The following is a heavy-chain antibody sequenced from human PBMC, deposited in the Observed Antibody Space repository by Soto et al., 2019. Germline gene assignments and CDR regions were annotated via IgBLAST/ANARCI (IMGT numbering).Heavy chain of an antibody. CDR1: GFTFSDYY. CDR2: ISSSTSHT. J-gene: IGHJ4*02. V-gene: IGHV3-11*05. Sequence: QVQLVESGGGLVKPGGSLRLSCAVSGFTFSDYYMTWIRQAPGKGLEWVSYISSSTSHTNYADAVKGRFTISRDNARNALWRQMNSVRAEDTAVNDCARGRGAAADYFDFWGQGTLVTGSS. CDR3: ARGRGAAADYFDF. D-gene: IGHD6-13*01.